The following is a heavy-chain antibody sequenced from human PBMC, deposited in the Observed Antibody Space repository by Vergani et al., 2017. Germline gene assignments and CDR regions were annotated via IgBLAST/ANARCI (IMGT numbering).Heavy chain of an antibody. V-gene: IGHV4-4*03. CDR1: GGSISSSNW. CDR2: IYHSGST. J-gene: IGHJ6*02. CDR3: VRDLGRGYCSTTLCFGMDL. D-gene: IGHD2-15*01. Sequence: QVQLQESGPGLVKPPGTLSLTCAVSGGSISSSNWWSWVRQPPGKGLEWIGEIYHSGSTNYNPSLKSRVTIYLDKSKNQFSLTLSSVTAADTAVYYCVRDLGRGYCSTTLCFGMDLWGQGTTVTVS.